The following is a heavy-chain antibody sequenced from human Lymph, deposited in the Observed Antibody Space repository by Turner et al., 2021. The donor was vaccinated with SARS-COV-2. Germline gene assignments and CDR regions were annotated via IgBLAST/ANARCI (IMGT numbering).Heavy chain of an antibody. Sequence: QVQLVESGGGVVQPGRSLRIARSASGFTFNNYPLHWVRQAPGKGLEWVAVISYDGSNKYYADSVKGRFTISRDNSKNTLYLQMNSLRAEDTAVYYCARDSSGSGTHDYWGQGTLVTVSS. V-gene: IGHV3-30-3*01. J-gene: IGHJ4*02. CDR1: GFTFNNYP. D-gene: IGHD3-10*01. CDR2: ISYDGSNK. CDR3: ARDSSGSGTHDY.